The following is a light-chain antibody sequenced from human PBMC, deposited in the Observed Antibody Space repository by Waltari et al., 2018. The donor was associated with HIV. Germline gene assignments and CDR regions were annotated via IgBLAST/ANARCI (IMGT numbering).Light chain of an antibody. CDR2: EGS. CDR3: FSYGGSTDVV. V-gene: IGLV2-23*01. CDR1: SSDVGSYKL. Sequence: QSALTQPASVSGSPGQSITISCTGPSSDVGSYKLVSWYQQHAGKAPKLMIYEGSKRPSGVSNRFSGSKSGNTASLTISGLQAEDEADYYCFSYGGSTDVVFGGGTKLTVL. J-gene: IGLJ2*01.